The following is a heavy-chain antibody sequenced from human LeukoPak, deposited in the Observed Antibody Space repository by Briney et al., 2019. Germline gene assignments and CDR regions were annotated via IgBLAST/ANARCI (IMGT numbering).Heavy chain of an antibody. J-gene: IGHJ3*02. CDR1: GGSITNNY. Sequence: SETLSLTCTVSGGSITNNYWNWHWIRQPQGRGLEWIGYIYYSGSTNYNPSLRSQVTIAVDKSNNQVSLKLNSVTAADTAMYYCARDKSGPTAHYDVFEIWGQGTMVTVSS. D-gene: IGHD4/OR15-4a*01. CDR2: IYYSGST. CDR3: ARDKSGPTAHYDVFEI. V-gene: IGHV4-59*01.